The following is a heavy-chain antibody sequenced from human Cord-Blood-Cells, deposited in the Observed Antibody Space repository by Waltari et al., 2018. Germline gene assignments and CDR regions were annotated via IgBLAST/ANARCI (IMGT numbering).Heavy chain of an antibody. CDR3: ATALMITFGGVIANWFDP. V-gene: IGHV1-24*01. Sequence: QVQLVQSGAEVKKPGASVKVSCKVSGYTLTELSMHWVRQAPGKGLEWMGGVDPEDGETIYAQKFQGRVTMTEDTSTDTADMELSSLRSEDTAVYYCATALMITFGGVIANWFDPWGQGTLVTVSS. D-gene: IGHD3-16*02. CDR2: VDPEDGET. CDR1: GYTLTELS. J-gene: IGHJ5*02.